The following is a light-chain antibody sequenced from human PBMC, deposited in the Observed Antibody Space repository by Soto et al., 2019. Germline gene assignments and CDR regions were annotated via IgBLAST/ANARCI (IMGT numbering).Light chain of an antibody. CDR2: EVT. CDR3: SSYRSDTSVL. V-gene: IGLV2-14*01. J-gene: IGLJ2*01. Sequence: QSVLTQPASVSGSPGQSITISCTGTNSDVGAFNYVSWYQQHPGKAPKLLIYEVTNRPSGVSNRFSGSKSGKSASLTISGLLSEDEADYHCSSYRSDTSVLFGGGTKLTVL. CDR1: NSDVGAFNY.